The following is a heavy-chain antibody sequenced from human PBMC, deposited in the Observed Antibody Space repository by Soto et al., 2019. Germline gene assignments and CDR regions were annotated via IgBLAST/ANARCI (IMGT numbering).Heavy chain of an antibody. Sequence: GESLKISCQGFGYGFSGYWIGWVRQVPGEGLEWMGIIYPGDSKIRYSSYFEGHVTFSVDKSINTAHLQWSSLKTSDIAMYYCARFGGPALSHNWFDLWGQGTLVTVSS. CDR1: GYGFSGYW. CDR2: IYPGDSKI. V-gene: IGHV5-51*03. CDR3: ARFGGPALSHNWFDL. J-gene: IGHJ5*02. D-gene: IGHD3-16*01.